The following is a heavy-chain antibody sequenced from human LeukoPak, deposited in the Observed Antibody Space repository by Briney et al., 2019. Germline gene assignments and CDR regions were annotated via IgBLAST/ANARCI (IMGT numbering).Heavy chain of an antibody. J-gene: IGHJ4*02. CDR2: ITQSGNT. CDR3: ARHDEYSSNHVGLDY. CDR1: GGSFSNFY. Sequence: ASETLSLTRAIYGGSFSNFYWNWIRQSPGKGLEWIGEITQSGNTNYNPSLKSRVTISVDTSKNHFSLKLTSVTAADTAVYYCARHDEYSSNHVGLDYWGQGTLVTVSS. V-gene: IGHV4-34*01. D-gene: IGHD6-13*01.